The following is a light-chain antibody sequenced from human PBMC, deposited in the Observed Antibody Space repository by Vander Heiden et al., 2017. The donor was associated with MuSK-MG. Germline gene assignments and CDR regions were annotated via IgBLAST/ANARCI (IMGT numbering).Light chain of an antibody. CDR1: KLGDRF. J-gene: IGLJ1*01. CDR2: EDT. Sequence: SYDLIQPPSVSVSPGQTASITCSGDKLGDRFAYWYQQKAGQSPRLVIYEDTKRPSGVPERFSGSNSGTTATLTISGTQAVDDADYYCQAWDSNIVVFGTGTKVTVL. V-gene: IGLV3-1*01. CDR3: QAWDSNIVV.